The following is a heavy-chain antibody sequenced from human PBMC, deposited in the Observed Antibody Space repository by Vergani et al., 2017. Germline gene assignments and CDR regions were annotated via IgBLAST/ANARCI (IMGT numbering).Heavy chain of an antibody. CDR3: AKQYVGTSDC. D-gene: IGHD1-26*01. V-gene: IGHV3-23*01. CDR2: ISARYPST. Sequence: EVQLLQSGGGVIQPGGSVRLSCAASGFTFSACPMTWVRQAPGKGLEWVSAISARYPSTYYADSVKGRFTISRDNSKNMLYLQMNSLRVEDTALYYCAKQYVGTSDCWGQGTLVTVSS. J-gene: IGHJ4*02. CDR1: GFTFSACP.